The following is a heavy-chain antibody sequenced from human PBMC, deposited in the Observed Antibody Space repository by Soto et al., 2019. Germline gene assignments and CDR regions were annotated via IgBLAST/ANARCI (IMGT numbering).Heavy chain of an antibody. CDR2: IISSAGTI. Sequence: QVQLVESGGGLVKPGGSLRLSCAASGLTFSDHYMTWIRQAPGKGLEWISYIISSAGTIYYADSVKGRFTISRDNAKNSLYLQMTNLRAEDTAVYYCASAPYFGSGTYYYYALDVWGQGTTVTVSS. CDR1: GLTFSDHY. J-gene: IGHJ6*02. D-gene: IGHD3-10*01. V-gene: IGHV3-11*01. CDR3: ASAPYFGSGTYYYYALDV.